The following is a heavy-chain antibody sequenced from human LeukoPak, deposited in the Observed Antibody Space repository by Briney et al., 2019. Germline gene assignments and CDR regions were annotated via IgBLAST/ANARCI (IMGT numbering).Heavy chain of an antibody. CDR1: GGSISSADYY. J-gene: IGHJ5*02. CDR2: IYYSGST. V-gene: IGHV4-30-4*08. Sequence: NPSETLSLTCTVPGGSISSADYYWSWIRQPPGKGLEWSGYIYYSGSTYYNPSLKSRITISVDTSKNQFSLKLSSVPAADTAVYYCARVLAHCGVDCYSRCFDPWGQGTLVTVSS. D-gene: IGHD2-21*02. CDR3: ARVLAHCGVDCYSRCFDP.